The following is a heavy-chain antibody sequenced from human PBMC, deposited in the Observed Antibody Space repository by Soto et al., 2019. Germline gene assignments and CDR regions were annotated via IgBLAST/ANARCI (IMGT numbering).Heavy chain of an antibody. CDR2: IYSGGST. Sequence: GGSLRLSCAASGFTVSSNYMSWVRQAPGKGLEWVSVIYSGGSTYYADSVKGRFTISRDNSKNTLYLQMNSLRAEDTAVYYCARDQNYYDSSGYLYYFDYWGQGTLVTVS. D-gene: IGHD3-22*01. V-gene: IGHV3-53*01. J-gene: IGHJ4*02. CDR1: GFTVSSNY. CDR3: ARDQNYYDSSGYLYYFDY.